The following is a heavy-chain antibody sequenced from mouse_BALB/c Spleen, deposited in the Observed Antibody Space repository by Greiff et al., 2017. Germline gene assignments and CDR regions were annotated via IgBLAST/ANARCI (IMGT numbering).Heavy chain of an antibody. Sequence: QVQLQQPGAELVMPGASVKMSCKASGYTFTDYWMHWVKQRPGQGLEWIGAIDTSDSYTSYNQKFKGKATLTVGESSSTAYMQLSSLTSEDSAVYYCAIDYYGSSSFAYWGQGTLVTVSA. CDR1: GYTFTDYW. J-gene: IGHJ3*01. D-gene: IGHD1-1*01. CDR2: IDTSDSYT. V-gene: IGHV1-69*01. CDR3: AIDYYGSSSFAY.